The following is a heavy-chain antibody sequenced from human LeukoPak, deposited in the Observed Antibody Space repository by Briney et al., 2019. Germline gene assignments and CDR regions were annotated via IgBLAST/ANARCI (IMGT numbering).Heavy chain of an antibody. CDR3: ARGRYYYDSSGYYYYFDY. D-gene: IGHD3-22*01. V-gene: IGHV4-39*01. CDR1: GGSISSSSYY. Sequence: PSETLSLTCTVSGGSISSSSYYWGWIRQPPGKGLEWIGNIYYSGNTYYNPSLKNRVTIAVDTSKNQFSLKLSSVTAADTAVYYCARGRYYYDSSGYYYYFDYWGQGTLVTVSS. J-gene: IGHJ4*02. CDR2: IYYSGNT.